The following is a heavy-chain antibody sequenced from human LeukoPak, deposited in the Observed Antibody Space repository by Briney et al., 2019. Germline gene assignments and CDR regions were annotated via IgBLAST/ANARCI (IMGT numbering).Heavy chain of an antibody. Sequence: SETLSLTCTVSGGSISSYYWSWIRQPAGKGLEWIGRIYTSGSTNYNPSLKSRVTISVDTSKNQCSLKLSSVTAADTAVYYCARRPTRPYPMVRGVLNWFDPWGQGTLVTVSS. D-gene: IGHD3-10*01. J-gene: IGHJ5*02. CDR2: IYTSGST. V-gene: IGHV4-4*07. CDR3: ARRPTRPYPMVRGVLNWFDP. CDR1: GGSISSYY.